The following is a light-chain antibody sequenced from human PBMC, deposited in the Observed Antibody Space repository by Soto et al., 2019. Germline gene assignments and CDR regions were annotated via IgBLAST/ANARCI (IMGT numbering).Light chain of an antibody. Sequence: DIVMTQSPDSLAVSLGERATIXXKSSRSVLYSSXNXXXLAWYQQKPGQPPKLLIYWASTRESGVPDRFSGSGSGTDFTLTISSLQAEDVAVYYCQQYYITPRTFGQGTKVEIK. CDR1: RSVLYSSXNXXX. V-gene: IGKV4-1*01. J-gene: IGKJ1*01. CDR3: QQYYITPRT. CDR2: WAS.